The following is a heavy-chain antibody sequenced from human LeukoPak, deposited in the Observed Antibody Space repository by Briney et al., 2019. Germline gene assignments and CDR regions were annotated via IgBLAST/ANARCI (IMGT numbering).Heavy chain of an antibody. J-gene: IGHJ5*02. CDR3: ARGRYYYGSGRYMLENFFDP. Sequence: ASVKVSCKASGYTFTNYYIHWVRQAPGQGLEWMGIINPGGGSTTYAQTFQGRVTMTRDTSTSTVYMELGSMRSEDAAVYYCARGRYYYGSGRYMLENFFDPWGQGTLVTVSS. V-gene: IGHV1-46*01. CDR1: GYTFTNYY. D-gene: IGHD3-10*01. CDR2: INPGGGST.